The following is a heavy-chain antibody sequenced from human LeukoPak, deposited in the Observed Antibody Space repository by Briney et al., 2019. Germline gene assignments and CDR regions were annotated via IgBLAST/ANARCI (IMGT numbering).Heavy chain of an antibody. J-gene: IGHJ4*02. CDR1: GGSISSGDYY. D-gene: IGHD4-17*01. Sequence: SETLSLTCTVSGGSISSGDYYWSWIRQPPGKGLEWIGYIYYSGSTYYNPSLKSRVTISVDTSKNQFSLKLSFVTAADTAVYYRVRGGVTTTLFNWGQGTLVTVSS. CDR3: VRGGVTTTLFN. CDR2: IYYSGST. V-gene: IGHV4-30-4*01.